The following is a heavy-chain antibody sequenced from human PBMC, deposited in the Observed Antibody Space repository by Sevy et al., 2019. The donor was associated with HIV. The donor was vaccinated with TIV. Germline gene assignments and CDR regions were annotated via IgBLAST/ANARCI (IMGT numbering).Heavy chain of an antibody. Sequence: GGSLRLSCAASGFTFSSYAMSWVRQAPGKGLEWVSAISGSGGSTYYADSVKGRFTISRDNSKNTLYLQMNSLRAEDTAPYNWAKVWIQAGAYDTWGQGTMVTVSS. J-gene: IGHJ3*02. V-gene: IGHV3-23*01. CDR1: GFTFSSYA. CDR2: ISGSGGST. CDR3: AKVWIQAGAYDT. D-gene: IGHD5-18*01.